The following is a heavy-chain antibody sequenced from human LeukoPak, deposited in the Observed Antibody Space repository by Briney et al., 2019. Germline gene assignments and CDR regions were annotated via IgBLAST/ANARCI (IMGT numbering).Heavy chain of an antibody. Sequence: GASVKVSCKASGYTFTSYDINWVRQAPGQGLEWMGWMNPNSGNTGYAQKFQGRVTMTRNTSISTAYMELSSLRSEDTAVYYCARVAYDYVWGRLEGMDVWGKGTTVTISS. CDR2: MNPNSGNT. CDR1: GYTFTSYD. CDR3: ARVAYDYVWGRLEGMDV. D-gene: IGHD3-16*01. J-gene: IGHJ6*03. V-gene: IGHV1-8*02.